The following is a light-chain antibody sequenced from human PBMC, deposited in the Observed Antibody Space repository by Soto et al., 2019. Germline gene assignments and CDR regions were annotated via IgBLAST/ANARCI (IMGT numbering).Light chain of an antibody. V-gene: IGKV3-15*01. CDR3: QQYNNWPQT. CDR2: GAS. CDR1: QSVSSN. Sequence: IVLTQSPGTLSLTPGERATLSCRASQSVSSNLAWYQQKPGQAPRLLIYGASTRATGIPARFSGSGSGTEFTLTISSLQSEDFAVYYCQQYNNWPQTFGQGTKV. J-gene: IGKJ1*01.